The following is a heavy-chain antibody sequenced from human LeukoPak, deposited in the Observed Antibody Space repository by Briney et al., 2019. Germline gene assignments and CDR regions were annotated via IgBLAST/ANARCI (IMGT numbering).Heavy chain of an antibody. D-gene: IGHD3-3*01. CDR2: IKQNGGET. CDR3: ARVLYYDYWNGYYDAFDI. Sequence: PGGSLRLSCAAFEFTFNNYCMSWVRQAPGKGLEWLATIKQNGGETYYVDSVKGRFTISRDNAKNSLYLQMNSLRAEDTAIYYCARVLYYDYWNGYYDAFDIWAKGQWSPPLQ. CDR1: EFTFNNYC. V-gene: IGHV3-7*01. J-gene: IGHJ3*02.